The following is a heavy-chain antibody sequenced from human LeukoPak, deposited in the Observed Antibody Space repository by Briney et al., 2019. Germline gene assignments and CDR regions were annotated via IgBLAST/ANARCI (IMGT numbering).Heavy chain of an antibody. CDR1: GYSFTSYW. CDR2: IYPGDSDT. J-gene: IGHJ4*02. V-gene: IGHV5-51*01. D-gene: IGHD3-22*01. Sequence: GESLKISCKGSGYSFTSYWIGWVRQMPGKGLEWMGIIYPGDSDTRYSPSFQGQVTISADKSISTAYLQWSSLKASDTAMYYCASQTYYYDSSGYSPFDYWGQGTLVTVSS. CDR3: ASQTYYYDSSGYSPFDY.